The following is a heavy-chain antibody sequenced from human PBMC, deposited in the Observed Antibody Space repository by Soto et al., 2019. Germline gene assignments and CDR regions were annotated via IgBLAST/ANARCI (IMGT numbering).Heavy chain of an antibody. CDR3: ARGTAAAGPYNWFDP. J-gene: IGHJ5*02. CDR1: GFTFSSYS. CDR2: ISSSSSTI. Sequence: LRLSCAASGFTFSSYSMNWVRQAPGKGLEWVSYISSSSSTIYYADSVKGRFTISRDNAKNSLYLQMNSLRAEDTAVYYCARGTAAAGPYNWFDPWGQGTLVTVSS. D-gene: IGHD6-13*01. V-gene: IGHV3-48*01.